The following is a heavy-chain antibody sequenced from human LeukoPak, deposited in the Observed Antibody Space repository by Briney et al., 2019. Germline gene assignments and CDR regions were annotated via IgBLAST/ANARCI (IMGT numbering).Heavy chain of an antibody. D-gene: IGHD6-19*01. CDR2: ISGSGGST. CDR3: AKEPPPVA. Sequence: VRQXXXXGLEWVSAISGSGGSTYYADSVKGRFTISRDNSKNTLYLQMNSLRAEDTAVYYCAKEPPPVAWGQGTLVTVSS. J-gene: IGHJ4*02. V-gene: IGHV3-23*01.